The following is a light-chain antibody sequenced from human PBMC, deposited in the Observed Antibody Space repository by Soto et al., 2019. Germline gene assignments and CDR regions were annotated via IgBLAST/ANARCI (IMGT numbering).Light chain of an antibody. CDR3: QQYHDYRT. J-gene: IGKJ1*01. Sequence: DIQMTQSPSTLAASVGDRVTITCRASQNIGNWLAWYQQKPGNAPNLLINHASNLESGVPPRFSGSGSGTEFTLTISSLQPDDSATYYCQQYHDYRTFGEGTKVEI. V-gene: IGKV1-5*01. CDR2: HAS. CDR1: QNIGNW.